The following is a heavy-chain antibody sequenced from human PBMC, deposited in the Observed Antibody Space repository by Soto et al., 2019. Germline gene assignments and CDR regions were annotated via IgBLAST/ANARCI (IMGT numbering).Heavy chain of an antibody. CDR3: ARAPYYDFWSGPPTPYYYYYYMDV. D-gene: IGHD3-3*01. CDR1: GYTFTMYD. Sequence: ASVKVSCTSSGYTFTMYDINWVRQAPGQGLEWMGWMNPNSGNTGYAQKFQGRVTMTRNTSISTAYMELSSLRSEDTAVYYCARAPYYDFWSGPPTPYYYYYYMDVWGKGTTVTVSS. J-gene: IGHJ6*03. CDR2: MNPNSGNT. V-gene: IGHV1-8*01.